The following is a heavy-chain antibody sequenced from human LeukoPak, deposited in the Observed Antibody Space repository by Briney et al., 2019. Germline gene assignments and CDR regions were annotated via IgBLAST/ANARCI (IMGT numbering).Heavy chain of an antibody. CDR3: ARDTVLWFGESYGPYNWFDP. V-gene: IGHV3-74*01. CDR2: INSDGSST. J-gene: IGHJ5*02. CDR1: GFTFSSYW. Sequence: PGGSLRLSCAASGFTFSSYWMHWVRQAPGKGLVWVSRINSDGSSTSYADSVKGRFTISRDNAKNTLYLQMNSLRAEDTAVYYCARDTVLWFGESYGPYNWFDPWGQGTLVTVSS. D-gene: IGHD3-10*01.